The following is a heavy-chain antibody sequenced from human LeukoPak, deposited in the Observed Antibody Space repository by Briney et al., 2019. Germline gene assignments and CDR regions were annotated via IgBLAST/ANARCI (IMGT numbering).Heavy chain of an antibody. Sequence: GGSLRLSCAASGNYWMHWVRQAPGKGLLWVSHINSDGSWTTYADSVKGRFTISRDNSKNTLYLQMDSLRAEDTAMYYCASAITTAGPPPFFDYWGLGTLVTVSS. CDR1: GNYW. CDR2: INSDGSWT. J-gene: IGHJ4*02. CDR3: ASAITTAGPPPFFDY. V-gene: IGHV3-74*01. D-gene: IGHD6-13*01.